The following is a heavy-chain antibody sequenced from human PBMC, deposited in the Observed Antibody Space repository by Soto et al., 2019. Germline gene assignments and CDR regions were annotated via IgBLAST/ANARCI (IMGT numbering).Heavy chain of an antibody. V-gene: IGHV3-64*07. CDR1: GFSFINHH. D-gene: IGHD4-17*01. J-gene: IGHJ4*02. CDR3: ASVRKTYGDWDD. CDR2: ISASGSTI. Sequence: EVQLVESGGGLVQPGGSLRLSCAGSGFSFINHHMHWVRQAPGKGLEYVSGISASGSTIYYADSVKGRFTISRDKSKNTPFLQMCQPRNADMAVYYSASVRKTYGDWDDWGQGTLVTVSS.